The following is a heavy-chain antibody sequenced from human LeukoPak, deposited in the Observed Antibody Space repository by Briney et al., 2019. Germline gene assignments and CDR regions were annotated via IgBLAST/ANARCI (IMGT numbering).Heavy chain of an antibody. D-gene: IGHD3-10*01. V-gene: IGHV4-34*01. CDR3: ARGRTYYYARSALDI. CDR1: GGSFSGYY. Sequence: SETLSLTCAVYGGSFSGYYWSWIRQPPGKGLEWIGEINHSGSTNYNPSLKSRVTISVDTSKNQFSLKLSSVTAADTAVYYCARGRTYYYARSALDIWGQGTMVTVSS. J-gene: IGHJ3*02. CDR2: INHSGST.